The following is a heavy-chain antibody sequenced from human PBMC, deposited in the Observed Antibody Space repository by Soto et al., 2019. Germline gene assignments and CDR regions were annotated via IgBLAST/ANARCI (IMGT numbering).Heavy chain of an antibody. CDR2: ISGSGGST. CDR1: GFTFSSYA. CDR3: AKTLYYYDSSGYQ. D-gene: IGHD3-22*01. J-gene: IGHJ4*02. V-gene: IGHV3-23*01. Sequence: EVQLLESGGGLVQPGGSLRLSCAASGFTFSSYAMSWVRQAPGKGLEWVSAISGSGGSTYYADSVKGRFTISRDNSKNTLYLKMNSLRAGDTAVYYCAKTLYYYDSSGYQWGQGTLVTVSS.